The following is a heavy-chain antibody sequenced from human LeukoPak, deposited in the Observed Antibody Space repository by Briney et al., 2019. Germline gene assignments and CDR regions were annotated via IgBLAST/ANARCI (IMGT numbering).Heavy chain of an antibody. D-gene: IGHD2-15*01. CDR2: ISSSSSHI. CDR1: GFTFSSYS. CDR3: ARASALGYCSGGSCYVHFQH. V-gene: IGHV3-21*01. J-gene: IGHJ1*01. Sequence: GGSLRLSCAASGFTFSSYSMNWVRQAPGKGLEWVSSISSSSSHIYYADSVKGRFTISRDNAKNSLYLQMNSLRAEDTAVYYCARASALGYCSGGSCYVHFQHWGQGTLVTVSS.